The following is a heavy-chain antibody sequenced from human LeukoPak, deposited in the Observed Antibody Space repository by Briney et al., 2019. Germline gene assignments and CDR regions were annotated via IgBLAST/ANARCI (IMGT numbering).Heavy chain of an antibody. D-gene: IGHD4/OR15-4a*01. CDR1: GFTFSAAW. Sequence: GGALRLSCAASGFTFSAAWMNWVGQARGKGREGVGRIKSKSNGGKTDFAARVRDRFTISRDDSKNTLNLQMYSLRTEDTAVYYCVADLPGTNSPYFDYWGQGTLVTVSS. CDR3: VADLPGTNSPYFDY. V-gene: IGHV3-15*01. CDR2: IKSKSNGGKT. J-gene: IGHJ4*02.